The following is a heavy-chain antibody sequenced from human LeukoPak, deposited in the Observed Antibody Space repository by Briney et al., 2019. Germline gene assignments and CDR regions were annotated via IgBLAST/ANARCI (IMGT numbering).Heavy chain of an antibody. J-gene: IGHJ4*02. CDR3: ARSQRITMVRGVIIYDY. CDR1: GYTFTGYY. Sequence: ASVKVSCKASGYTFTGYYMHWVRQAPGQGLEWMGWINPNSGGTNYAQKLQGRVTMTRDTSISTAYMELSRLRSDDTAVYYCARSQRITMVRGVIIYDYWGQGTLVTVSS. V-gene: IGHV1-2*02. CDR2: INPNSGGT. D-gene: IGHD3-10*01.